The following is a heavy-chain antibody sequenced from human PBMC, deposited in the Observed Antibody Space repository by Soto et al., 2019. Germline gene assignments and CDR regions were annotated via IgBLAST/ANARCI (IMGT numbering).Heavy chain of an antibody. D-gene: IGHD3-22*01. V-gene: IGHV4-61*03. J-gene: IGHJ2*01. CDR2: IFYTGVT. CDR3: VRVLDSSWYADL. Sequence: WTWIRQAPGTGLEYIGYIFYTGVTNYNPSLSSRVTISLDTSKNHISLKLNSMTAADTTVYYCVRVLDSSWYADLWGRGTLVTVSS.